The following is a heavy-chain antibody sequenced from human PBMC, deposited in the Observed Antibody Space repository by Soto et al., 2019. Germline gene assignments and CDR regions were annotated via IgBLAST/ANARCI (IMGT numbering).Heavy chain of an antibody. Sequence: EVQLVESGGGLVKPGGSLRLSCAASGFTFSNAWMSWVRQAPGKGLEWVGRIKSKTDGGTTDYAAPVKGRFTISIDDSKNTLYLQMNSRKTDDTSVYYCTTAPSTDIVVVPAAPGAFDSWGQGTMVTGSS. CDR3: TTAPSTDIVVVPAAPGAFDS. CDR2: IKSKTDGGTT. D-gene: IGHD2-2*01. V-gene: IGHV3-15*01. CDR1: GFTFSNAW. J-gene: IGHJ3*02.